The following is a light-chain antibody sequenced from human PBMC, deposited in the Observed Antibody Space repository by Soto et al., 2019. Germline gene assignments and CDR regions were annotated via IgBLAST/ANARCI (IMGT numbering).Light chain of an antibody. CDR2: DVS. V-gene: IGLV2-14*03. J-gene: IGLJ1*01. CDR1: SSDVSGYNY. Sequence: LTQPASVSGSPGQSITISCTGTSSDVSGYNYVSWYQHHPDKAPKLMIFDVSNRPSGVSNRFSGSKSGNTASLTIFGLQPEDEADYYCSSYTTSNTRQIVFGTGTKVTVL. CDR3: SSYTTSNTRQIV.